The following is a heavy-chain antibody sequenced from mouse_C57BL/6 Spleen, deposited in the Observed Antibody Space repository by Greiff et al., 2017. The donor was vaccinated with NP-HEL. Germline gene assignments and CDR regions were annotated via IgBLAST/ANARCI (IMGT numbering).Heavy chain of an antibody. CDR3: ARDPSTVVAHWYFDV. CDR2: ISSGSSTI. D-gene: IGHD1-1*01. CDR1: GFTFSDYG. J-gene: IGHJ1*03. V-gene: IGHV5-17*01. Sequence: EVQGLESGGGLVKPGGSLKLSCAASGFTFSDYGMHWVRQAPEKGLEWVAYISSGSSTIYYADTVKGLFTISRDNAKNTLFLQMTSLRSEDTAMYYCARDPSTVVAHWYFDVWGTGTTVTVSS.